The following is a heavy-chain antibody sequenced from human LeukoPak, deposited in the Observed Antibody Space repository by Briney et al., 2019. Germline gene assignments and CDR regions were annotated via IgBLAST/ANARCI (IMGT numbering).Heavy chain of an antibody. CDR2: MNPNSDNT. J-gene: IGHJ3*02. V-gene: IGHV1-8*03. CDR3: ARAAAVLDAFDI. Sequence: GASVKVSCKASGYTFTSYDINWVRQATGQGLEWMGWMNPNSDNTGYAQKFQGRVTITRNTSISTAYMELSSLKSEDTAVYYRARAAAVLDAFDIWGQGTMVTVSS. CDR1: GYTFTSYD. D-gene: IGHD6-19*01.